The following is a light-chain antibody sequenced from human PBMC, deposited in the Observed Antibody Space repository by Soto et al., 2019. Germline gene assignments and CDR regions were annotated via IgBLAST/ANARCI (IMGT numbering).Light chain of an antibody. CDR3: QQYTDWPIT. CDR2: DAS. V-gene: IGKV3-11*01. J-gene: IGKJ5*01. Sequence: EIVLTQSPATLSLSPGERATLSCKASQSVSTYLGWYQQKPGQAPRLLIYDASKRATGIPVRFSGSGSETDFTLTISSLQSEDFAIYHCQQYTDWPITFRQGTRLEIK. CDR1: QSVSTY.